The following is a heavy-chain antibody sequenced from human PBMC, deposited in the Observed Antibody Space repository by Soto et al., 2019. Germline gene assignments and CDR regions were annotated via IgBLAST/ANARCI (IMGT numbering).Heavy chain of an antibody. CDR3: TKVHGPTAYYFGMDV. Sequence: PGGSLRLSCAASGFTFDDYAMHWVRQAPGKGLEWVSLISWDGGSTYYADSVKGRFTISRDNSKNSLYLQMNSLRAEDTALYYCTKVHGPTAYYFGMDVWGQGTTVTVSS. V-gene: IGHV3-43D*04. J-gene: IGHJ6*02. CDR2: ISWDGGST. CDR1: GFTFDDYA.